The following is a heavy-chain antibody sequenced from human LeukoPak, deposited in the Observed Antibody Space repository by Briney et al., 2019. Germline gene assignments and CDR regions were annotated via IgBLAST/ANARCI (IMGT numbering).Heavy chain of an antibody. J-gene: IGHJ6*03. CDR3: ARRGGGVGADYYYYMDV. CDR2: INPSGGST. CDR1: GYTFTSYY. Sequence: ASVKASCKASGYTFTSYYMHWVRQAPGQGLEWMGIINPSGGSTSYAQKFQGRVTMTRDMSTSTVYMELSSLRSEDTAVYYCARRGGGVGADYYYYMDVWGKGTTVTVSS. V-gene: IGHV1-46*01. D-gene: IGHD1-26*01.